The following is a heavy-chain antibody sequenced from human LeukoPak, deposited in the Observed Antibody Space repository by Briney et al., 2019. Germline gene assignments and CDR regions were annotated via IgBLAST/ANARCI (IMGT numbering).Heavy chain of an antibody. CDR3: AKKESSSSWYDYFDY. CDR2: VSGSGGST. CDR1: GFTFSSYA. J-gene: IGHJ4*02. Sequence: GGSLRLSCAASGFTFSSYAMSWVRQAPGQGLEWVSAVSGSGGSTYYADYVKGRFTISRDNSKNTLDLQMNSLRAEDTAVYYCAKKESSSSWYDYFDYWGQGTLVTVSS. V-gene: IGHV3-23*01. D-gene: IGHD6-13*01.